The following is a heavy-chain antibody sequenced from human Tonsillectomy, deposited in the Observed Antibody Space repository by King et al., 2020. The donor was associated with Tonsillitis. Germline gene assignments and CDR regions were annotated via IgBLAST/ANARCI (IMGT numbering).Heavy chain of an antibody. D-gene: IGHD6-13*01. CDR3: ARDERYSTFMNAFDI. J-gene: IGHJ3*02. CDR1: GFTFSDYY. CDR2: ISGSGSTI. Sequence: VQLVESGGGLVKPGGSLRLSRAASGFTFSDYYMTWIRQPPGKGLEWVSYISGSGSTIYYADSVKGRFTISRDNAENSLYLQMSSLRAEDTAVYYCARDERYSTFMNAFDIWGQGTMVTVSS. V-gene: IGHV3-11*01.